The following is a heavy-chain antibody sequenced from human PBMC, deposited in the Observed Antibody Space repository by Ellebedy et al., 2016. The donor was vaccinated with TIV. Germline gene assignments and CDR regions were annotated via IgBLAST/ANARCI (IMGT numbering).Heavy chain of an antibody. CDR3: VRETSV. J-gene: IGHJ4*02. CDR2: ISGSGTST. V-gene: IGHV3-23*01. CDR1: ELIFKNYS. Sequence: GESLKISXAASELIFKNYSMHWVRQAPGKGLEWVSGISGSGTSTYYADSVKGRFTISRDNSKNTLYLQINSLRAEDTAIYYCVRETSVWGQGTLVTVSS.